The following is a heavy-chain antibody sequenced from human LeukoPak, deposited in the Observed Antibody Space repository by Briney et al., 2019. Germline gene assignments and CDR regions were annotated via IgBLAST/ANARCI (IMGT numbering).Heavy chain of an antibody. CDR2: IYYSGST. Sequence: SETLSLTCTVSGGSISSSSYYWGWIRQPPGKGLEWIGSIYYSGSTYYNPSLKSRVTISVDTSKNQFSLKLSSVTAADTAVYYCASLRAIATFGYWGQGTLVTVSS. CDR3: ASLRAIATFGY. CDR1: GGSISSSSYY. D-gene: IGHD1-26*01. V-gene: IGHV4-39*07. J-gene: IGHJ4*02.